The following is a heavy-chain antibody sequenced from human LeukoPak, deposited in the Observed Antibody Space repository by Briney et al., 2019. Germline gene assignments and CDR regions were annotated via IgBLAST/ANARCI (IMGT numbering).Heavy chain of an antibody. D-gene: IGHD3-22*01. CDR1: SGSISSYY. J-gene: IGHJ4*02. Sequence: KPSETLSLTCTVSSGSISSYYWSWIRQTPGKGLEWIGYIYYSGSTNYNPSLKSRVTISVDTSKNQFSLKLSSVTAADTAVYYCARARYYDSSGYYNERTFGYWGQGTLVTVSS. CDR3: ARARYYDSSGYYNERTFGY. V-gene: IGHV4-59*01. CDR2: IYYSGST.